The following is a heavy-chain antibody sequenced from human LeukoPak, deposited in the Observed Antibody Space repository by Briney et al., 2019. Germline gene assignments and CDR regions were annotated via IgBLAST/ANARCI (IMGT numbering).Heavy chain of an antibody. CDR2: ISGSAGTT. V-gene: IGHV3-23*01. Sequence: GGSLRLSCAASGFTFSSYVMSWVRQAPGKGLEWVSAISGSAGTTYYADSVKGRFTVSRDNSKNTLYLQMNSLRAEDTAVYYCAKDFFSAGWQHLTVHNWFDPWGQGTLVTVSS. D-gene: IGHD6-13*01. CDR1: GFTFSSYV. CDR3: AKDFFSAGWQHLTVHNWFDP. J-gene: IGHJ5*02.